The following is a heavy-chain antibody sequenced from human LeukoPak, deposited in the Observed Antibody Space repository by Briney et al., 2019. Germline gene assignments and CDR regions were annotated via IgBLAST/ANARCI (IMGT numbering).Heavy chain of an antibody. CDR1: GYTFTGYY. D-gene: IGHD3-10*01. CDR2: INPNSGGT. Sequence: ASVKVSCKASGYTFTGYYMHWVRQAPGQGLEWMGWINPNSGGTNYAQKFQGWVTMTRDTSISTAYMELSRLRSDDTAVYYCARGLYYGSGRRPVYFQHWGQGTLVTVSS. J-gene: IGHJ1*01. CDR3: ARGLYYGSGRRPVYFQH. V-gene: IGHV1-2*04.